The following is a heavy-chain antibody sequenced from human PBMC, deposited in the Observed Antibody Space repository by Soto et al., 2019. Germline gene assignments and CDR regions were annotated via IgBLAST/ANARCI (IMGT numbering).Heavy chain of an antibody. V-gene: IGHV1-18*01. J-gene: IGHJ4*02. Sequence: ASVNVSCKASGYTFTSYFISWVRQAPGQGLEWMGWISAYNGNTNYAQKLQGRVTMTTDTSTSTAYMELRSLRSDDTAVYYCARSIAAAVDFDYWGQGTLVTVSS. CDR3: ARSIAAAVDFDY. D-gene: IGHD6-13*01. CDR1: GYTFTSYF. CDR2: ISAYNGNT.